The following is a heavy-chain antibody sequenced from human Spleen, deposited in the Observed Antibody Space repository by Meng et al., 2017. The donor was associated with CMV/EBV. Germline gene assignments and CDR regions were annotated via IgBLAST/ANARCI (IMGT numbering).Heavy chain of an antibody. V-gene: IGHV3-74*01. J-gene: IGHJ4*02. CDR3: AREASSSSGPVGGDC. CDR1: GFTFSRSW. D-gene: IGHD6-6*01. CDR2: INDDGSST. Sequence: GESLKISCAASGFTFSRSWIHWVRQAPGKGLVWVSRINDDGSSTTYADSVKGRFTLSRDNAKNTLSLQMSSLRAEDTAVYYCAREASSSSGPVGGDCWGQGTLVTVSS.